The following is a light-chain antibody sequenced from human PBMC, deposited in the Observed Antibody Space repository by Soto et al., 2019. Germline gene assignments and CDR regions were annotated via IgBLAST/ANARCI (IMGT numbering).Light chain of an antibody. CDR3: QSYDCRLLYVV. J-gene: IGLJ2*01. Sequence: QAVVTQPPSVSGAPGQSVTISCTGTSSNIGPSYAVHWYQHLPGSAPKLLIYDNNNRPSGVPDRFSASKSGTSASLAITGLQAEDEADYYCQSYDCRLLYVVFGGGTKLTVL. V-gene: IGLV1-40*01. CDR2: DNN. CDR1: SSNIGPSYA.